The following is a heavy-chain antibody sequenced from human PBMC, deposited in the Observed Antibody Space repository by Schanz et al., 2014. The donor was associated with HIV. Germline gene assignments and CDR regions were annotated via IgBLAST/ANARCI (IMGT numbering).Heavy chain of an antibody. CDR2: MNPNSGNT. CDR1: GYTFFDYD. CDR3: ARKMSISNQWLRALYSNYGMDV. J-gene: IGHJ6*02. V-gene: IGHV1-8*02. D-gene: IGHD5-12*01. Sequence: QVQLVQSGPEVKKPGASVRVSCETSGYTFFDYDINWVRQATGQGLEWMGWMNPNSGNTGFAQKFQGRVTMTRNTSINTAYMEVSGLKSEDTAVYYCARKMSISNQWLRALYSNYGMDVWGQGTTVTVSS.